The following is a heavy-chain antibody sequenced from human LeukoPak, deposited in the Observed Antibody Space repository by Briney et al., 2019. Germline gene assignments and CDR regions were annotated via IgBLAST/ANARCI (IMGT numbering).Heavy chain of an antibody. CDR3: AHSMALIAVAGISFDY. Sequence: SGPTLVNPTQTLTLTCTFSGFSLSTSGVGVGWIRRPPGKALEWLALIYWNDDKRYSPSLKSRLTITKDTSKNQVVLTMTNMDPVDTATYYCAHSMALIAVAGISFDYWGQGTLVTVSS. V-gene: IGHV2-5*01. J-gene: IGHJ4*02. CDR2: IYWNDDK. CDR1: GFSLSTSGVG. D-gene: IGHD6-19*01.